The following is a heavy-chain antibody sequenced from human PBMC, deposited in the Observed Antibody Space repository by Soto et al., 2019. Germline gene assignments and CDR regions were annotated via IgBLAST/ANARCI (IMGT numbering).Heavy chain of an antibody. CDR1: GYTRTELS. CDR3: ATDSSCNGWFDP. J-gene: IGHJ5*02. V-gene: IGHV1-24*01. CDR2: FDPEDGET. Sequence: ASAKLSFRVSGYTRTELSMHWLRQAPGKGLEWMGGFDPEDGETIYSQKFQGRVTMTENTSTETAYMELSSLRSEDTAVYSCATDSSCNGWFDPWGQGTLVTVSS. D-gene: IGHD6-13*01.